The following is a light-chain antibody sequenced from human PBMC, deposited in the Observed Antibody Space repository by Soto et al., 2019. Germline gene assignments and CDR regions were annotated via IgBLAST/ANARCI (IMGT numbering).Light chain of an antibody. Sequence: DIQMTQSPSTLSASVGDRVTITCRASQSISSWLAWYQQKPGKAPKLLIYDASSLESGVPSRFSGSGTATGSTLTISSLHPDDFAPSYCQQYNNYCPFGQATRVEIK. CDR3: QQYNNYCP. CDR2: DAS. V-gene: IGKV1-5*01. J-gene: IGKJ1*01. CDR1: QSISSW.